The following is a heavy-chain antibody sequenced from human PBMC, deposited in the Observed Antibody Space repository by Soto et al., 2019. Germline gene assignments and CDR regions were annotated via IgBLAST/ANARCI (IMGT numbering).Heavy chain of an antibody. CDR3: ARGGTMVRGASWCPTWFDP. J-gene: IGHJ5*02. D-gene: IGHD3-10*01. Sequence: QVQLVQSGAEVKKPGASVKVSCKASGYTFTSYDINWVRQATGQGLEWMGWMNPNSGNTGYAQKFQGRVTMTRNTSISTAYMELSSLRSEDTAVYYCARGGTMVRGASWCPTWFDPWGQGTLVTVSS. CDR1: GYTFTSYD. V-gene: IGHV1-8*01. CDR2: MNPNSGNT.